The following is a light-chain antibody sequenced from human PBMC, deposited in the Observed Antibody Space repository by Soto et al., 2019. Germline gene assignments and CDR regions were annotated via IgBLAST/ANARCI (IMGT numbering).Light chain of an antibody. V-gene: IGKV3-20*01. J-gene: IGKJ3*01. CDR3: QHYGDSPPEYT. CDR1: QSVSSSF. CDR2: GAS. Sequence: EIVLTQSPGTLSLSPGERATLSCRASQSVSSSFLAWYQQRPGQAPRLLIFGASYRATGIPDRFSGSGSGKDFTLTISRLEPEDFAGYSCQHYGDSPPEYTFGPGTNVDSK.